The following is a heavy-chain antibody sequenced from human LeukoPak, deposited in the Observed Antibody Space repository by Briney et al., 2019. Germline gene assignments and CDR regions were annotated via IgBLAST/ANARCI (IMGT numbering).Heavy chain of an antibody. D-gene: IGHD1-26*01. CDR1: GGTFSSYA. CDR2: IIPILGIA. CDR3: AKLGSGSYPYYYYYGMDV. Sequence: ASVKVSCKASGGTFSSYAISWVRQAPGQGLEWMGRIIPILGIANYAQKFQGTVTITADKSTSTAYMELSSLRSEDTAVYYCAKLGSGSYPYYYYYGMDVWGQGTTVTVSS. V-gene: IGHV1-69*04. J-gene: IGHJ6*02.